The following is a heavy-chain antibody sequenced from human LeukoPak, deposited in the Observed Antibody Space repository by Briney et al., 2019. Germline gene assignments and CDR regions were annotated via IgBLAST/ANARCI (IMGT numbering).Heavy chain of an antibody. D-gene: IGHD3-3*01. CDR2: IIPIFGTA. V-gene: IGHV1-69*05. CDR3: AREVGVRYFDY. Sequence: SVKVSCKASGYTFTSYDINWVRQAPGQGLEWMGRIIPIFGTANYAQKFQGRVTITTDESTSTAYMELSSLRSEDTAVYYCAREVGVRYFDYWGQGTLVTVSS. CDR1: GYTFTSYD. J-gene: IGHJ4*02.